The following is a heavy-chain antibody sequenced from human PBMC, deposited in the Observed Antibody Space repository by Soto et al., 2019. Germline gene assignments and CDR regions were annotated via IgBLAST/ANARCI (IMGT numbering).Heavy chain of an antibody. CDR2: IYYAGST. D-gene: IGHD3-22*01. CDR1: GGSINNYY. J-gene: IGHJ4*02. V-gene: IGHV4-59*08. CDR3: ARLGGYYQTLDS. Sequence: QVQLHESGPGLVKPSETLSLTCTVSGGSINNYYWAWIRQPPGKGLEFVGYIYYAGSTTYNPSLKSRITISVDTSKHQFSLQLRSVTAADTAVYFCARLGGYYQTLDSWGQGTRLTVSS.